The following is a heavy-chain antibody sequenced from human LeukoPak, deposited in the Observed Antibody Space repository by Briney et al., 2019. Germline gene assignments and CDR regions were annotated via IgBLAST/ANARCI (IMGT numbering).Heavy chain of an antibody. Sequence: GASVKVSRKASGYAFTSYGISWVRQAPGQGLEWMGWISAYNGNTNYAQKLQGRVAMTTDTSTSTAYMELRSLRSDDTAVYYCARDQGAYCGGGCYLNWFDPWGQGTLVTVSS. D-gene: IGHD2-21*02. V-gene: IGHV1-18*01. CDR1: GYAFTSYG. CDR2: ISAYNGNT. CDR3: ARDQGAYCGGGCYLNWFDP. J-gene: IGHJ5*02.